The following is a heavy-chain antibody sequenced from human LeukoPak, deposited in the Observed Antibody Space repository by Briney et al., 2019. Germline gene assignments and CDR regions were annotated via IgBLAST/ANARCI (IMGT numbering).Heavy chain of an antibody. CDR3: AKGPYDSSGLLGY. V-gene: IGHV3-30*02. CDR1: GFTFSSYE. D-gene: IGHD3-22*01. Sequence: GGSLRLSCAASGFTFSSYEMNWVRQAPGKGLEWVAFIRYDGSNKYYADSVKGRFTISRDNSKNTLYLQMNSLRAEDTAVYYCAKGPYDSSGLLGYWGQGTLVTVSS. J-gene: IGHJ4*02. CDR2: IRYDGSNK.